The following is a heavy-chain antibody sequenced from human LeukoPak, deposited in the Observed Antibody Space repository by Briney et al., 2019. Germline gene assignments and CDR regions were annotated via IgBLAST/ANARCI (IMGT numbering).Heavy chain of an antibody. J-gene: IGHJ4*02. Sequence: PGGSLRLSCTASGFTFSGYSMNWIRQAPGKGLEWVSSFGTRSTSIYHAGSVKGRFAISKDNAQNLLYLQMNSLRAEETALYYCAREVSEGFDFWGQGTLVTVSS. CDR3: AREVSEGFDF. D-gene: IGHD3-22*01. CDR2: FGTRSTSI. V-gene: IGHV3-21*01. CDR1: GFTFSGYS.